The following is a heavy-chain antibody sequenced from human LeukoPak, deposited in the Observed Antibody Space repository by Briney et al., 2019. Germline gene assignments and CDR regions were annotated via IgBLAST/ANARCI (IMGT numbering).Heavy chain of an antibody. V-gene: IGHV4-59*12. CDR3: ARALLNYYDSSGYYAH. CDR2: IYYSGST. D-gene: IGHD3-22*01. Sequence: SESLSLTCTVSGGSISSYYWSWFRQPPGKGLEWIGYIYYSGSTNYNPSLKSRVTISLDKSKNQFSLKLSSVTAADTAVYYCARALLNYYDSSGYYAHWGQGTLVTVSS. J-gene: IGHJ4*02. CDR1: GGSISSYY.